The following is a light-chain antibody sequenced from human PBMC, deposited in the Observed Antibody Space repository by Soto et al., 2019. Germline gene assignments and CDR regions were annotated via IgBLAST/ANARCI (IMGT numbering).Light chain of an antibody. CDR2: AAS. Sequence: QLTQSPSSLSASVGDRVIITCRASQSVSRSLNWYQQKTGQAPKLXXXAASTLHSGVPSRFSGSGSGTEFILTISSLQTEDFSAYYCQQNAIVPPWTFGQGTRLEIK. J-gene: IGKJ5*01. V-gene: IGKV1-39*01. CDR1: QSVSRS. CDR3: QQNAIVPPWT.